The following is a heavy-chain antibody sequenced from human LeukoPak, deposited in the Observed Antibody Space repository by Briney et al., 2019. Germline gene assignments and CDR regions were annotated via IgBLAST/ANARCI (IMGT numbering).Heavy chain of an antibody. CDR2: IIPIFGTA. D-gene: IGHD4-17*01. J-gene: IGHJ4*02. Sequence: ASVKVSCKASGGTFSSYAISWVRQAPGQGLEWMGGIIPIFGTANYAQKFQGRVTITTDESTSTAHMELSSLRSEDTAVYYCAREYYGDYVGYWGQGTLVTVSS. CDR3: AREYYGDYVGY. V-gene: IGHV1-69*05. CDR1: GGTFSSYA.